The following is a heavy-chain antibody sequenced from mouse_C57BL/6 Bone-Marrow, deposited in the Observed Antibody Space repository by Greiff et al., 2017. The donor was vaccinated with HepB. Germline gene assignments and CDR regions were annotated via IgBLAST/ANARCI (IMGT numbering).Heavy chain of an antibody. CDR3: ARTGPLWPYYFDY. J-gene: IGHJ2*01. D-gene: IGHD1-1*02. Sequence: VMLVESGAELVRPGASVKLSCKASGYTFTDYYINWVKQRPGQGLEWIARIYPGSGNTYYNEKFKGKATLTAEKSSSTAYMQLSSLTSEDSAVYFCARTGPLWPYYFDYWGQGTTLTVSS. V-gene: IGHV1-76*01. CDR2: IYPGSGNT. CDR1: GYTFTDYY.